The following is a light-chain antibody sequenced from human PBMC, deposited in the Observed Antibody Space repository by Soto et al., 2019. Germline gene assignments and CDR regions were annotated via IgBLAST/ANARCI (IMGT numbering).Light chain of an antibody. CDR1: SSDVGTFNL. V-gene: IGLV2-23*02. Sequence: QSALTQLASVSGSPGQSITISCTGTSSDVGTFNLVSWYQQHPGKAPRLMIYEVIKRPPGVSNLFSGSKCGNTASLTISGLQAEDEADYYCCSYVGSSVYVFGTGTKLTVL. CDR3: CSYVGSSVYV. CDR2: EVI. J-gene: IGLJ1*01.